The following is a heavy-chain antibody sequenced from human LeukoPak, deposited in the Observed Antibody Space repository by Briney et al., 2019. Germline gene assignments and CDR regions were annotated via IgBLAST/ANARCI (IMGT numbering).Heavy chain of an antibody. CDR3: ARGPDYFDY. Sequence: GGSLRLSCAASGFTFSDHYMDWVRAAPGKGLKWVGRTRNKANSYTTEYAASVKGRFTISRDDSKNSLYLQMNSLKTEDTAVYYCARGPDYFDYWGQGTLVTVSS. CDR2: TRNKANSYTT. CDR1: GFTFSDHY. V-gene: IGHV3-72*01. J-gene: IGHJ4*02.